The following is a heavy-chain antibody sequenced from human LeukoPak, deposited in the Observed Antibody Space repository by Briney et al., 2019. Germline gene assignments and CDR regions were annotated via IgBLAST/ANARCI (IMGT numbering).Heavy chain of an antibody. CDR1: GYTFTSYD. Sequence: ASVEVSCKASGYTFTSYDINWVRQATGQGLEWMGWMNPNSGNTGYAQKFQGRVTITRNTSISTAYMELSSLRSEDTAVYYCARVEMATVDFDYWGQGTLVTVSS. CDR3: ARVEMATVDFDY. D-gene: IGHD5-24*01. CDR2: MNPNSGNT. J-gene: IGHJ4*02. V-gene: IGHV1-8*03.